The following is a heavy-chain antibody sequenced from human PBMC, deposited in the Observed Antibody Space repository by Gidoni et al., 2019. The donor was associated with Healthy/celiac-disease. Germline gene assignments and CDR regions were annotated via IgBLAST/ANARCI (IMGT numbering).Heavy chain of an antibody. V-gene: IGHV4-59*01. CDR1: GGSISSYY. D-gene: IGHD3-16*02. CDR3: ARERSDYVWGSYRYFDY. J-gene: IGHJ4*02. CDR2: IYYSGST. Sequence: QVQLQESGPGLVKPSETLSLTCTVSGGSISSYYWSWIRQPPGKGLEWIGYIYYSGSTNYNPSLKSRVTISVDTSKNQFSLKLSSVTAADTAVYYCARERSDYVWGSYRYFDYWGQGTLVTVSS.